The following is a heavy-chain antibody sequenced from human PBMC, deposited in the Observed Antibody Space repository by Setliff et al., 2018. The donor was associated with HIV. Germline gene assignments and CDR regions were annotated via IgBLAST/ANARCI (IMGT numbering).Heavy chain of an antibody. D-gene: IGHD1-26*01. CDR1: GFTFRQGW. Sequence: GGSLRLSCAASGFTFRQGWRGWVRQAPGKGLEWVGRIRSKIHGGTTDYAAPLKGRFTISRDDSKNTLYLQMDSRKTEDTAVYYCTTDLGGSYHGWNYWGQGTLVTVSS. CDR3: TTDLGGSYHGWNY. V-gene: IGHV3-15*01. J-gene: IGHJ4*02. CDR2: IRSKIHGGTT.